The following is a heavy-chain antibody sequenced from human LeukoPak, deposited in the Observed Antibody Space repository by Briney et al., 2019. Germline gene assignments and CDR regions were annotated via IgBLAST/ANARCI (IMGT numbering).Heavy chain of an antibody. V-gene: IGHV3-7*01. CDR3: ARDGAFRIYDY. D-gene: IGHD3-3*02. J-gene: IGHJ4*02. CDR2: IKQDGNEK. CDR1: GFTFSSYW. Sequence: GGSLRLSCAASGFTFSSYWMTWVRQAPGQGLEWVASIKQDGNEKYYVDSVKGRFTISRDNARNSLFLQMSSLRADGTAVYYCARDGAFRIYDYWGQGTLVTVSS.